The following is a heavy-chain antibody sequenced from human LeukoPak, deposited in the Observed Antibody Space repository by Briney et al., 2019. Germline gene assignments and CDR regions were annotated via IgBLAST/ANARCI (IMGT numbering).Heavy chain of an antibody. V-gene: IGHV3-30-3*01. D-gene: IGHD3-10*01. CDR1: GFTFSSYA. J-gene: IGHJ4*02. CDR2: ISYDGSNK. Sequence: GGSLRLSCAASGFTFSSYAMHWVRQAPGKGLEWVAVISYDGSNKYYADSVKGQFTISRDNSKNTLYLQMNSLRAEDTAVYYCTRGGVVRGADHWGQGTLVTVSS. CDR3: TRGGVVRGADH.